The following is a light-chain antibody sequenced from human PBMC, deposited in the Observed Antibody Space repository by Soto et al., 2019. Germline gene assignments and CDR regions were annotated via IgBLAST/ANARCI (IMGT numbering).Light chain of an antibody. V-gene: IGKV1-5*03. CDR1: QSVSSW. Sequence: ACKECRVPITCRASQSVSSWLAWYQQKPGKAPKLLIYKASTLKSGVPSRFSGSGSGTEFALTISSLQPDDFATYYCQHYNSYSEAFGQGTKVDI. CDR3: QHYNSYSEA. CDR2: KAS. J-gene: IGKJ1*01.